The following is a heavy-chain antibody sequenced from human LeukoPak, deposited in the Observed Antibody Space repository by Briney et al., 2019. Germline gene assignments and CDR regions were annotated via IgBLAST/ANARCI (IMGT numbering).Heavy chain of an antibody. V-gene: IGHV1-69*13. CDR3: ARDLDCSGGSCTPPNRAFDP. CDR1: GYTFTSYG. CDR2: IIPIFGTA. J-gene: IGHJ5*02. D-gene: IGHD2-15*01. Sequence: SVKVSCKASGYTFTSYGISWVRQAPGQGLEWMGGIIPIFGTANYAQKFQGRVTITADESTSTAYMELSSLRSEDTAVYYCARDLDCSGGSCTPPNRAFDPWGQGTLVTVSS.